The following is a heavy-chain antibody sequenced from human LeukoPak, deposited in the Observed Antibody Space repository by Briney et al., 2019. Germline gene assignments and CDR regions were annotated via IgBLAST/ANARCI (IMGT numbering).Heavy chain of an antibody. CDR1: GFTFSNYW. D-gene: IGHD3-22*01. J-gene: IGHJ4*02. CDR3: VRGRSGYFDPFDF. V-gene: IGHV3-23*01. CDR2: ISGSAGHT. Sequence: GGSLRLSCAASGFTFSNYWMSWVRQVPGKGLEWVSAISGSAGHTSYADSVKGRFTSSRDNSESTLYLQMNSLRVEDTALYFCVRGRSGYFDPFDFWGPGTLVTVSS.